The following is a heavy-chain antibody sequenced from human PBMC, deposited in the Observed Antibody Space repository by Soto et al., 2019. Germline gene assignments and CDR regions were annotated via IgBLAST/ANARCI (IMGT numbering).Heavy chain of an antibody. CDR1: GYSFTSYS. CDR2: IYPGDSIT. J-gene: IGHJ6*02. Sequence: GESLKISCKGSGYSFTSYSIGWVRQMPGKGLEWMGIIYPGDSITRYSPSLQGQVTISVDKSISTAYLQWSSLKATDTAMYYCARHAYDFWSGHPNPRYYYGMDVWGQGTTVTVSS. D-gene: IGHD3-3*01. V-gene: IGHV5-51*01. CDR3: ARHAYDFWSGHPNPRYYYGMDV.